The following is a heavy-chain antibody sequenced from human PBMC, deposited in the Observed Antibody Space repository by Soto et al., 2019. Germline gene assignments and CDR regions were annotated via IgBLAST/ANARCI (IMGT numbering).Heavy chain of an antibody. CDR3: ARDRTYYNTLTNYYFTHDASDI. CDR1: GYTFTKYG. V-gene: IGHV1-18*04. Sequence: QGHLVQFGAEVKEPGASVKVSCQASGYTFTKYGISWVRQAPGHGLEWMGWISVYNGNTYYAQKFKGRVTMTTDTSTNTAYMELRNLRSDDTAVYFCARDRTYYNTLTNYYFTHDASDIWGQGTVVSVSS. J-gene: IGHJ3*02. CDR2: ISVYNGNT. D-gene: IGHD3-9*01.